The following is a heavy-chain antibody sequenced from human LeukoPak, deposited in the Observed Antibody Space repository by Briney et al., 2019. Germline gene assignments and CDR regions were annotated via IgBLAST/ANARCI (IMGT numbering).Heavy chain of an antibody. V-gene: IGHV3-15*01. D-gene: IGHD2-2*01. CDR2: IKSKTDGGTT. CDR1: GFTFSNAW. Sequence: GGSLRLSCAASGFTFSNAWMSWVRQAPGKELEWVGRIKSKTDGGTTDYAAPVKGRFTISRDDSKNTLYLQMNSLKTEDTAVYYCTTGIVVVPAAMDRVDYWGQETLVTVSS. J-gene: IGHJ4*02. CDR3: TTGIVVVPAAMDRVDY.